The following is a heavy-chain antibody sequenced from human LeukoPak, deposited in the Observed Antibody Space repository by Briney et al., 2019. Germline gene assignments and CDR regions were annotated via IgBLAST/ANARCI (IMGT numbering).Heavy chain of an antibody. CDR1: GGSISSSNW. CDR3: ARGRPNYDILTGYVGY. CDR2: IYHSGST. J-gene: IGHJ4*02. V-gene: IGHV4-4*02. D-gene: IGHD3-9*01. Sequence: SGTLSLTCAVSGGSISSSNWWGWVRQPPGKGLEWIGEIYHSGSTNYNPSLKSRVTISVDKSKNQFSLKLSSVTTADTAVYYCARGRPNYDILTGYVGYWGQGTLVTVSS.